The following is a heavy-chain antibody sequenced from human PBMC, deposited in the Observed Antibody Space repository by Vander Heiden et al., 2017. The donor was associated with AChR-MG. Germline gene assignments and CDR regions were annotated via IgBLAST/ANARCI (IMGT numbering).Heavy chain of an antibody. CDR3: AREGTEVVAADYYYGMDV. V-gene: IGHV1-69*01. Sequence: QVQLVQSGAEVKKPGSSVKVSCKASGGTFSSYAISWVRQAPGQGLEWMGGIIPIFGTANYAQKFQGRVTITADESTSTAYMELSSLRSEDTAVYYCAREGTEVVAADYYYGMDVWGQGTTVTVSS. CDR1: GGTFSSYA. CDR2: IIPIFGTA. J-gene: IGHJ6*02. D-gene: IGHD2-15*01.